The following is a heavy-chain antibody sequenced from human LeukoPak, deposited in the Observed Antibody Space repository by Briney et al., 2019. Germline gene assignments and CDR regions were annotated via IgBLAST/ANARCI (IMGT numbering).Heavy chain of an antibody. Sequence: KTSETLSLTCAVYGGSFSGYYWSWIRQPPGKGLEWIGEIYHSGSTNYNPSLKSRVTISVDKSKNQFSLKLSSVTAADTAVYYCARVALGELSLYILPEYNWFDPWGQGTLVTVSS. D-gene: IGHD3-16*02. CDR2: IYHSGST. CDR3: ARVALGELSLYILPEYNWFDP. CDR1: GGSFSGYY. J-gene: IGHJ5*02. V-gene: IGHV4-34*01.